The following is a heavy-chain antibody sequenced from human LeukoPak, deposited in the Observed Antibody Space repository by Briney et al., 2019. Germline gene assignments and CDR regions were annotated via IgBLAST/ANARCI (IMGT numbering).Heavy chain of an antibody. CDR3: ARGRCSGGSCPFGY. D-gene: IGHD2-15*01. CDR1: GGSFSGYY. V-gene: IGHV4-34*01. J-gene: IGHJ4*02. CDR2: INHSGST. Sequence: SETLSLTCAVYGGSFSGYYWSWIRQPPGKGLEWIGEINHSGSTNHNPSLKSRVTISVDTSKNQFSLKLSSVTAADTAVYYCARGRCSGGSCPFGYWGQGTLVTVSS.